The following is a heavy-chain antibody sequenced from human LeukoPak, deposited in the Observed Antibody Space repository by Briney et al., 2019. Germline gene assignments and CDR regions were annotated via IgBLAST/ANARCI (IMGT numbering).Heavy chain of an antibody. CDR2: INPNSGGT. V-gene: IGHV1-2*02. CDR3: ARESRPEGITMVRGVIN. Sequence: GASVKVSCKASGYIFTGYYMHWVRQAPGQGLEWMGWINPNSGGTNYAQKFQGRVTMTRDTSISTAYMELSRLRSDDTAVYYCARESRPEGITMVRGVINWGQGTLVTVSS. J-gene: IGHJ4*02. CDR1: GYIFTGYY. D-gene: IGHD3-10*01.